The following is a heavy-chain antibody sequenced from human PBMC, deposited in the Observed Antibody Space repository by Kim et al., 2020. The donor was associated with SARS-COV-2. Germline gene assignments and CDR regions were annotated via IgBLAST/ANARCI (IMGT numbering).Heavy chain of an antibody. D-gene: IGHD5-18*01. CDR1: GFTFSSYA. V-gene: IGHV3-30*04. J-gene: IGHJ6*02. CDR3: ARDQYRIQLGPAPIYYYYYGMDV. Sequence: GGSLRLSCAASGFTFSSYAMHWVHQAPGKGLEWVAVISYDGSNKYYADSVKGRFTISRDNSKNTLYLQMNSLRAEDTAVYYCARDQYRIQLGPAPIYYYYYGMDVWGQGTTVTVSS. CDR2: ISYDGSNK.